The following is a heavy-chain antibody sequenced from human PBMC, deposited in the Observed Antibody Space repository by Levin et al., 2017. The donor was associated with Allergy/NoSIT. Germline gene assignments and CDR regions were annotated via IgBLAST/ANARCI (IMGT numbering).Heavy chain of an antibody. CDR3: ARRPNYSAMDF. CDR2: LDSGGST. CDR1: GFTVRTYH. V-gene: IGHV3-53*01. Sequence: PGGSLRLSCAVSGFTVRTYHMNWVRQAPGKGLEWVSVLDSGGSTYYADSVKGRFTISRDNSKNTIYLQMDSLRADDTAVYYCARRPNYSAMDFWGQGTTVTVSS. J-gene: IGHJ6*02.